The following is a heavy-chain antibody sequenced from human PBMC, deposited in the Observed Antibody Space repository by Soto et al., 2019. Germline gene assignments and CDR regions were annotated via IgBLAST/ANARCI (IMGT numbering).Heavy chain of an antibody. CDR1: GFTFRSYA. CDR2: ISYDGSNK. J-gene: IGHJ4*02. D-gene: IGHD3-16*01. Sequence: QVQLVESGGGVVQPGRSLRLSCAASGFTFRSYAMHWVRQAPGKGLEWVAIISYDGSNKYYADSVKGRLTISRDNSKNTLYLQMNNLRAEDTAVYYCVKDRVESGLGEVDYWGQGTLSPSPQ. V-gene: IGHV3-30*04. CDR3: VKDRVESGLGEVDY.